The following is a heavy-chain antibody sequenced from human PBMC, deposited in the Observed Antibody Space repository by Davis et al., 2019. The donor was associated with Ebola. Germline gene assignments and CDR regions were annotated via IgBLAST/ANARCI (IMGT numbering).Heavy chain of an antibody. J-gene: IGHJ5*02. Sequence: MPGGSLRLSCTASGGSISSYYWSWIRQPPGKGLEWIGYIYYSGSTNYNPSLKSRVTISVDTSKNQFSLKLSSVTAADTAVYYCARLSSTSSNWFDPWGQGTLVTVSS. V-gene: IGHV4-59*01. D-gene: IGHD2-2*01. CDR2: IYYSGST. CDR1: GGSISSYY. CDR3: ARLSSTSSNWFDP.